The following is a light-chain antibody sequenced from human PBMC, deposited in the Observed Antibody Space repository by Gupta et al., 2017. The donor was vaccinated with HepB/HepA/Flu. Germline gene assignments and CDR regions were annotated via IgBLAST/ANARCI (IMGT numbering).Light chain of an antibody. Sequence: EIVLTHSPVSLSVSPGERATLSCRASQSVATDLAWYQHKPGQSPRLLIYAASNRAAGIPARFRGSGSGADFTLTITYVEPEDSAVYYCQQRSNWPPWTFGQGTKVEIK. J-gene: IGKJ1*01. CDR1: QSVATD. V-gene: IGKV3-11*01. CDR3: QQRSNWPPWT. CDR2: AAS.